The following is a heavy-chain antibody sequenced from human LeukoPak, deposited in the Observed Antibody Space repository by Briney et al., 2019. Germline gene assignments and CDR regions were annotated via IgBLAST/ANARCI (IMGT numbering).Heavy chain of an antibody. J-gene: IGHJ4*02. CDR1: GLSFGNYW. CDR2: INQDANER. CDR3: AAGDSFDY. V-gene: IGHV3-7*01. Sequence: GRSLRLSCAVSGLSFGNYWMSWVRQAPGKGLEWVANINQDANERYYVDSVKGRYTISRDNAKNSLYLQVNSLRAEDTAVYYCAAGDSFDYWGQGALVTVSS.